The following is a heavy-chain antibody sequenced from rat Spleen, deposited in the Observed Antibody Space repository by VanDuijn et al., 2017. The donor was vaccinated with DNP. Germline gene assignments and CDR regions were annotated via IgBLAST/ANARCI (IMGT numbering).Heavy chain of an antibody. CDR1: GFTFSSYW. Sequence: EVQLVETGGGLVQPGRSLKLSCVASGFTFSSYWMYWIRQAPTKGLEWVAYISYDGESTYYGDSVKGRFTISRDNGKSTLYLQMNSLRSEDTATYYCARGSSSIYWYFDFWGPGTMVTVSS. D-gene: IGHD1-2*01. CDR2: ISYDGEST. V-gene: IGHV5-58*01. J-gene: IGHJ1*01. CDR3: ARGSSSIYWYFDF.